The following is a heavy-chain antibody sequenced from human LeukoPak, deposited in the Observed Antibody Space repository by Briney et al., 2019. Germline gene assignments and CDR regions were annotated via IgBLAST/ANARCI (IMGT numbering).Heavy chain of an antibody. CDR1: GFTFSSYA. CDR2: INHSGST. D-gene: IGHD3-10*01. Sequence: GSLRLSCAASGFTFSSYAMSWVRQAPGKGLEWIGEINHSGSTNYNPSLKSRVTISVDTSKNQFSLKLSSVTAADTAVYYCARRSRITMVRGFDYWGQGTLVTVSS. J-gene: IGHJ4*02. CDR3: ARRSRITMVRGFDY. V-gene: IGHV4-34*01.